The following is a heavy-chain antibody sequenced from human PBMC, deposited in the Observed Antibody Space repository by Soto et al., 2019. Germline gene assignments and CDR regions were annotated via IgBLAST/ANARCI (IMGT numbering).Heavy chain of an antibody. D-gene: IGHD3-3*01. V-gene: IGHV3-66*01. Sequence: GGSLRLSCAASGFTVSSNYTSWVRQAPGKGLEWVSVIYSGGSTYYADSVKGRFTISRDNSKNTLYLQMNSLRAEDTAVYYCARESPTIFGVVTSWGQGTLVTVSS. CDR3: ARESPTIFGVVTS. J-gene: IGHJ4*02. CDR1: GFTVSSNY. CDR2: IYSGGST.